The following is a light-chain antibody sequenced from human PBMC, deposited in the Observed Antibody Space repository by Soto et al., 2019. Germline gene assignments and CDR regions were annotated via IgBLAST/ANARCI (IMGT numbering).Light chain of an antibody. V-gene: IGKV4-1*01. CDR1: QSILFNSRNKT. Sequence: DIVMTQPPDSLAVSLGERATINCKSSQSILFNSRNKTRTWYQQKPGQPPKLLIYWASTRESGVPDRFSGSGSGTDFTLTISSLQVEDVAVYYCQQYYSEPPTFGQGTKVEIK. CDR3: QQYYSEPPT. J-gene: IGKJ1*01. CDR2: WAS.